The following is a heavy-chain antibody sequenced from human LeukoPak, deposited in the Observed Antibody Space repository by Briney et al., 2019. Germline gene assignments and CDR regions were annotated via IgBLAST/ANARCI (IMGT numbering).Heavy chain of an antibody. V-gene: IGHV4-34*01. CDR3: ARKYSGSYFSDY. CDR1: GGSFSGYY. CDR2: INHSGST. J-gene: IGHJ4*02. D-gene: IGHD1-26*01. Sequence: KSSETLSLTCAVYGGSFSGYYWSWIRQPPGKGLEWIGEINHSGSTNYNPSLKSRVTISVDTSKNRFSLKLSSVTAADTAVYYCARKYSGSYFSDYWGQGTLVTVSS.